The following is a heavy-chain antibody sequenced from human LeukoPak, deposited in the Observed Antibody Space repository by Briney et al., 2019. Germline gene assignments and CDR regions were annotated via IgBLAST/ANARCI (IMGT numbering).Heavy chain of an antibody. D-gene: IGHD5-12*01. V-gene: IGHV3-21*01. CDR1: GFTFSSYS. J-gene: IGHJ4*02. CDR2: ISSSSSYI. CDR3: AREYSGYDWVFDY. Sequence: GGSLRLSCAASGFTFSSYSMNWVRQAPGKGLEWVSSISSSSSYIYYADSVKGRFTISRDNAKNSLYLQMNSLRAEDTAVYYCAREYSGYDWVFDYWGQGTLVSVSS.